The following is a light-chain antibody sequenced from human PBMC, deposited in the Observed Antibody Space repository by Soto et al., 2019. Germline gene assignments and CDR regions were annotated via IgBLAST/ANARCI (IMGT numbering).Light chain of an antibody. V-gene: IGLV1-47*01. CDR2: RND. CDR3: AAWDDTVRSYV. Sequence: QSVLTQPSSVSGTPGQGVTNSCSGSISNIGNNYVYWFQQLPGTAPKVLSNRNDQRPSGVPDRFSGSKSGTSASLAISGLRSEDEADYYCAAWDDTVRSYVFGTGTKLTVL. J-gene: IGLJ1*01. CDR1: ISNIGNNY.